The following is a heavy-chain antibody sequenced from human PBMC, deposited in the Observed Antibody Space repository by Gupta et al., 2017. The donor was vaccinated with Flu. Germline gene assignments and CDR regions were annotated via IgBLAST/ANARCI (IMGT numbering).Heavy chain of an antibody. CDR3: ARPFTVYCTSKSRCHEGGFFDF. J-gene: IGHJ4*02. D-gene: IGHD3-16*01. CDR2: VYPGDSDT. V-gene: IGHV5-51*03. Sequence: EVQLVQSGAEVKEPGESLKISCEGSGYSFTNYWIGWVRQIPGKGLEWMGIVYPGDSDTRYSPSFQDQVIISADKSINTAYLQWNNLKASDSAMYFCARPFTVYCTSKSRCHEGGFFDFWGQGTLVTVSS. CDR1: GYSFTNYW.